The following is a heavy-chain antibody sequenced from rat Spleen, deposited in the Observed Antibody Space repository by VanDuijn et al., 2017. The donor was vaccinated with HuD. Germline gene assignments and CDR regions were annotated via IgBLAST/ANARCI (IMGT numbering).Heavy chain of an antibody. CDR2: ISTGGGNT. D-gene: IGHD1-12*02. Sequence: EVQLVESGGGLVQPGRSLKLSCAASGFTFSNYDMAWVRQAPTKGLEWIASISTGGGNTYYRDSVKGRFTISRDNAKNTQYLQMDSLRSEDTATYYCARRPYYDGSYYYDYWGQGVMVTVSS. CDR3: ARRPYYDGSYYYDY. CDR1: GFTFSNYD. V-gene: IGHV5S13*01. J-gene: IGHJ2*01.